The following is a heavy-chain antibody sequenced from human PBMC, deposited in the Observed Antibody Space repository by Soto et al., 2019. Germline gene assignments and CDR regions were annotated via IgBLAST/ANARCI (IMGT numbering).Heavy chain of an antibody. Sequence: GGSLRLSCVASGFTFRNHAMTWVRQAPGKGLEWVSGISGSGTMKYYADSVRGHFIISRENAKNTLHLQMDNLRVEDTAVYYCAKEAEENEQAPIPGDNWGQGTLVTVSS. D-gene: IGHD2-2*02. CDR3: AKEAEENEQAPIPGDN. CDR2: ISGSGTMK. J-gene: IGHJ4*02. CDR1: GFTFRNHA. V-gene: IGHV3-23*01.